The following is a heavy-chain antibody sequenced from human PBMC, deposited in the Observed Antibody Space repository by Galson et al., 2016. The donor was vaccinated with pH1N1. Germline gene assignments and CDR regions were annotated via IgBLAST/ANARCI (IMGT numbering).Heavy chain of an antibody. V-gene: IGHV1-18*01. Sequence: SVKVSCKASGYTFTTLGISWVRQAPGKGLEWLGWISTSKGNTKSAQRLLDRVTMTRDTSTSTVFMELTSLRSDDTAIYYCARDQNWNLDYWGQGTLVTVSS. D-gene: IGHD1-1*01. CDR1: GYTFTTLG. J-gene: IGHJ4*02. CDR2: ISTSKGNT. CDR3: ARDQNWNLDY.